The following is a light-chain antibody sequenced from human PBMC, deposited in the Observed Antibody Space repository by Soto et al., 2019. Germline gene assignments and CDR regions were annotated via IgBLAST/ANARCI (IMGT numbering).Light chain of an antibody. Sequence: QSPLTQPPSASGAPGQEVTISCSGSSSNIAKNYVYWYQHVPGAAHKLLIYRDHQRPSGVPARFSASKSGTSAYLAISGVRPEDEADYYCAVCDDGLNGLLGGGTKLTVL. V-gene: IGLV1-47*01. CDR1: SSNIAKNY. CDR2: RDH. J-gene: IGLJ3*02. CDR3: AVCDDGLNGL.